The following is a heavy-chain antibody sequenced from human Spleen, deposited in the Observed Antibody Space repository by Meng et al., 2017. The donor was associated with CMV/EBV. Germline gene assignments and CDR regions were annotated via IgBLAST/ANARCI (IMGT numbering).Heavy chain of an antibody. D-gene: IGHD2/OR15-2a*01. J-gene: IGHJ4*02. V-gene: IGHV1-69*10. CDR3: ARDDGYCNTPDCFDLDY. CDR1: PLSTSA. CDR2: IIPILGIT. Sequence: PLSTSAISLLRQAPGHGLEWMGGIIPILGITNFAQNFQGRVMITADKSASTAYMYLDSLRSDEAAVYYCARDDGYCNTPDCFDLDYWGQGTLVTVSS.